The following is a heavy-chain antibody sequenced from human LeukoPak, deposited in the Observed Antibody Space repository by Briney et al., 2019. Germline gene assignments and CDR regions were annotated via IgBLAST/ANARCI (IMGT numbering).Heavy chain of an antibody. V-gene: IGHV3-7*01. CDR1: GFTFTTYW. Sequence: PGGSLRLSCAASGFTFTTYWMGWVRQAPGKGLEWVANTKQDGSEQYYVDSVKGRFTISRDNAKNSLSLQMNSLRAEDTAVYYCAREVYYGSGRRFDYWGQGTLVTVSS. CDR2: TKQDGSEQ. CDR3: AREVYYGSGRRFDY. D-gene: IGHD3-10*01. J-gene: IGHJ4*02.